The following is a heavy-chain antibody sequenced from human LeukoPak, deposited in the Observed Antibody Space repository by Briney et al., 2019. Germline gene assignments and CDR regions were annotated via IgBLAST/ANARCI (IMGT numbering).Heavy chain of an antibody. J-gene: IGHJ4*02. CDR1: GGTFSSYA. Sequence: SVKGSCKASGGTFSSYAISWVRQAPGQGLEWMGRIIPILGIANYAQKFQGRVTITADKSTSTAYMELSSLRSEDTAVYYCARVLRYFDWLLSNHFFDYWGQGTLVTVSS. CDR3: ARVLRYFDWLLSNHFFDY. CDR2: IIPILGIA. V-gene: IGHV1-69*04. D-gene: IGHD3-9*01.